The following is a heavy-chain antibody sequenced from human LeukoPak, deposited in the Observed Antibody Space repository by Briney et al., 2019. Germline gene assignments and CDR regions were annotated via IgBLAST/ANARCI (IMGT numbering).Heavy chain of an antibody. Sequence: PGGSLRLSCAASGFTFSSYGMHWVRQAPGKGLEWVAFIRYDGSNKYYADSVKGRFTISRDNSKNTLYLQMNSLRAEDTAVYYCAKDRATYDFWSGQSDYWGQGTLVTVSS. CDR2: IRYDGSNK. CDR3: AKDRATYDFWSGQSDY. D-gene: IGHD3-3*01. J-gene: IGHJ4*02. V-gene: IGHV3-30*02. CDR1: GFTFSSYG.